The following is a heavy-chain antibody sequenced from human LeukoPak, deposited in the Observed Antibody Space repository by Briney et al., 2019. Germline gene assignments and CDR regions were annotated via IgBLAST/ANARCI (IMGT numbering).Heavy chain of an antibody. CDR3: ARVVGTIFGVGTPRSNRFDP. CDR2: ISAYNGNT. CDR1: GYTFTSYG. V-gene: IGHV1-18*01. Sequence: ASVKVSCKASGYTFTSYGISWVRQAPGQGLEWMGWISAYNGNTNYAQKLQGRVTMTTDTSTSTAYMELRSLRSDDTAVYYCARVVGTIFGVGTPRSNRFDPWGQGTLVTVSS. D-gene: IGHD3-3*01. J-gene: IGHJ5*02.